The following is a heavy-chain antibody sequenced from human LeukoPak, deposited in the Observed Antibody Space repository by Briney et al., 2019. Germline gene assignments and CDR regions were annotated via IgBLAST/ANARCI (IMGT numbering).Heavy chain of an antibody. D-gene: IGHD5-12*01. CDR1: GYSFTNYW. Sequence: GESLKISCSGSGYSFTNYWIGWVRQMPGKGLEWMGIIYPGDSDTKYSPSFQGQVTISADKSISTAYLQWSSLKASDSAMYYCARGGSSWDGPFDYWGQGTLVTVSS. CDR2: IYPGDSDT. V-gene: IGHV5-51*01. CDR3: ARGGSSWDGPFDY. J-gene: IGHJ4*02.